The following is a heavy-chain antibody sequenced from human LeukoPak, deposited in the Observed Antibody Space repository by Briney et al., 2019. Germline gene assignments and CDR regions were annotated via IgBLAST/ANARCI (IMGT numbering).Heavy chain of an antibody. D-gene: IGHD1-26*01. Sequence: GGSLRLSCAASGFTFSSYSMNWVRQAPGKGLEWVSFISSSSSTIYYADSVKGPFTISRDNAKNSLYLQMNSLRAEDTAVYYCARDRGGSYSAIDYWGQGTLVTVSS. J-gene: IGHJ4*02. CDR3: ARDRGGSYSAIDY. V-gene: IGHV3-48*04. CDR2: ISSSSSTI. CDR1: GFTFSSYS.